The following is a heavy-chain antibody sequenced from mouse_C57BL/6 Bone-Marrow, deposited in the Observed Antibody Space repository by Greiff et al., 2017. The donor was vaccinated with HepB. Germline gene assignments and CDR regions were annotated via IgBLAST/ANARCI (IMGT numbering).Heavy chain of an antibody. D-gene: IGHD1-1*01. CDR3: ARRGVYYGSSPYFDY. V-gene: IGHV1-26*01. CDR2: INPNNGGT. Sequence: VQLQQSGPELVKPGASVKISCKASGYTFTDYYMNWVKQSHGKSLEWIGDINPNNGGTSYNQKFKGKATLTVDKSSSTAYMELRSLTSEDSAVYYCARRGVYYGSSPYFDYWGQGTTLTVSS. J-gene: IGHJ2*01. CDR1: GYTFTDYY.